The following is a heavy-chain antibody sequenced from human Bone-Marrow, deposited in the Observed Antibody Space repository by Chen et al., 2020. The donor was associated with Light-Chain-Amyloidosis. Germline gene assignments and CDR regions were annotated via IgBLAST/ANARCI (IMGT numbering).Heavy chain of an antibody. Sequence: VLGGPFSAYYWSWIRQPPGKGLEWIGDVNHSGRTNYSPSLKGRLTISIDTSKKQFSLKLTSVTAADTAFYYCAKIMRGGSYYFDPWGQGTLVTVSS. CDR3: AKIMRGGSYYFDP. CDR2: VNHSGRT. D-gene: IGHD1-26*01. CDR1: GGPFSAYY. V-gene: IGHV4-34*01. J-gene: IGHJ4*02.